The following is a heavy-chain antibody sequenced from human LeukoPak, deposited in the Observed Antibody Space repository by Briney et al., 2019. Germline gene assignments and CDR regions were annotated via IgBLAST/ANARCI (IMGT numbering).Heavy chain of an antibody. D-gene: IGHD6-19*01. CDR3: ARGLYSSGWYYFDY. J-gene: IGHJ4*02. CDR1: EFSISSNY. V-gene: IGHV3-53*01. CDR2: IYSGGST. Sequence: GGSLRLSCAASEFSISSNYMSWVRQAPAKGLEWVSVIYSGGSTYYADSVKGRFTISRDNSKNTLYLQMNSLRAEDTAVYYCARGLYSSGWYYFDYWGQGTLVTVSS.